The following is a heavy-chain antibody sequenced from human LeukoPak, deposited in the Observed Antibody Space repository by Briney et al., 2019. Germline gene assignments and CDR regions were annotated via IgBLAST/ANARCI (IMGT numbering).Heavy chain of an antibody. CDR3: ARGQYYYDSSGYYGGYYFDY. CDR2: INHSGST. J-gene: IGHJ4*02. D-gene: IGHD3-22*01. CDR1: GGSFSGYY. V-gene: IGHV4-34*01. Sequence: SETLSLTCAVYGGSFSGYYWSWIRQPPGKGLEWIGEINHSGSTNYNPSLKSRVTISVDTSKSQFSLKLSSVAAADTAVYYCARGQYYYDSSGYYGGYYFDYWGQGTLVTVSS.